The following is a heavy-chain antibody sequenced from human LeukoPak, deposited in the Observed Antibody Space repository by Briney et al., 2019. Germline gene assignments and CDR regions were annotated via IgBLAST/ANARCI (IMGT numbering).Heavy chain of an antibody. V-gene: IGHV3-21*01. J-gene: IGHJ3*02. Sequence: KPGGSLRLSCAASGFTFYTYSMNRVRQAPGKGLEWVSSISSSSNYIYYADSVKGRFTISRNNAKNSLYLQMNSLRAEDTAVYYCARDRIIYGDYGDAFDIWGQGTMVTVSS. CDR2: ISSSSNYI. CDR3: ARDRIIYGDYGDAFDI. CDR1: GFTFYTYS. D-gene: IGHD4-17*01.